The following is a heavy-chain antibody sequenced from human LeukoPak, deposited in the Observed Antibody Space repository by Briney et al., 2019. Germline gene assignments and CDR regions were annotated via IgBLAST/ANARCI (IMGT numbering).Heavy chain of an antibody. Sequence: GGFLRLSCAASGFTFDDYAMHWVRQAPGKGLEWVSGISWNSGSIGYADSVKGRFTISRDNAKNSLYLQMNSLRAEDTAVYYCAREVRGIAAAVNLSYYYYYMDVWGKGTTVTISS. CDR1: GFTFDDYA. V-gene: IGHV3-9*01. D-gene: IGHD6-13*01. CDR2: ISWNSGSI. CDR3: AREVRGIAAAVNLSYYYYYMDV. J-gene: IGHJ6*03.